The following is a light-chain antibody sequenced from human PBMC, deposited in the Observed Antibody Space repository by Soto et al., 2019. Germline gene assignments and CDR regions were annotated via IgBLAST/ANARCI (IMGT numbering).Light chain of an antibody. CDR1: SSDVGGYTY. Sequence: QSALTQPPSASGSPGQSVTISCTGTSSDVGGYTYVSWYQPQPGKAPHLMIFEVNKRPSGVPDRVSGSKSGNTASLTVSGLQAEDEADYYCSSYAGINNLGVFGTGTKLTVL. CDR3: SSYAGINNLGV. J-gene: IGLJ1*01. CDR2: EVN. V-gene: IGLV2-8*01.